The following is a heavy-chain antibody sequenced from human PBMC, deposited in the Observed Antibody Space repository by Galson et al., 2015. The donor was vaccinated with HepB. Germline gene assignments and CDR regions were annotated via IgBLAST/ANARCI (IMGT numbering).Heavy chain of an antibody. V-gene: IGHV3-21*01. CDR2: ISSSSSYI. Sequence: LRLSCAASGFTFSSYSMNWVRQAPGKGLEWVSSISSSSSYIYYADSVKGRFTIFRDNAKNSLYLRMNSLRAEDTAVYYCASNKGGYSYGPVYFDYWGQGTLVTVSS. D-gene: IGHD5-18*01. CDR1: GFTFSSYS. J-gene: IGHJ4*02. CDR3: ASNKGGYSYGPVYFDY.